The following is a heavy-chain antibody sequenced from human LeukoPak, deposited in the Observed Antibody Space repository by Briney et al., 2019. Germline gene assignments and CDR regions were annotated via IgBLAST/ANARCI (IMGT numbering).Heavy chain of an antibody. D-gene: IGHD3-9*01. J-gene: IGHJ4*02. CDR3: AKRTGFDILTGYSYFDY. Sequence: GGSLRLSCAASGFTFSSYSMNWVRQAPGKGLEWVSSISSSSSYIYYADSVKGRFTISRDNAKNSLYLQMNSLRAEDTAVYYCAKRTGFDILTGYSYFDYWGQGTLVTVSS. V-gene: IGHV3-21*04. CDR2: ISSSSSYI. CDR1: GFTFSSYS.